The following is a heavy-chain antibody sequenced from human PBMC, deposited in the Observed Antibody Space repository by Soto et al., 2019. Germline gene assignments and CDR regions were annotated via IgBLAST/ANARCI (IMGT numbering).Heavy chain of an antibody. J-gene: IGHJ4*02. CDR1: GFTFDDYA. Sequence: EVQLVESGGGLVQPGRSLRLSCAASGFTFDDYAMHWVRQAPGKGLEWVSGISWNSGSIGYADSVKGRFTISRDNAKNSLYLQMNSLRAEDTALYYCAKDRYSTSSGGLDYWGQGTLVTVSS. CDR3: AKDRYSTSSGGLDY. CDR2: ISWNSGSI. V-gene: IGHV3-9*01. D-gene: IGHD6-6*01.